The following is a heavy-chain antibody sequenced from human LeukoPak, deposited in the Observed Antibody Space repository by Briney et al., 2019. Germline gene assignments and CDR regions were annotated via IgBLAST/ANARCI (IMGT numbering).Heavy chain of an antibody. CDR1: RGSISGHY. CDR3: ARTRYSGSHNSAFDL. D-gene: IGHD1-26*01. J-gene: IGHJ3*01. V-gene: IGHV4-59*08. CDR2: IYYSGNT. Sequence: SETLSLTCTVSRGSISGHYWSWIRQSPGKGLEWIGNIYYSGNTNYNPSLKSRVTISIDTSRIHFSLHLSSVTAADPAVYYCARTRYSGSHNSAFDLWGQGTVVTVSS.